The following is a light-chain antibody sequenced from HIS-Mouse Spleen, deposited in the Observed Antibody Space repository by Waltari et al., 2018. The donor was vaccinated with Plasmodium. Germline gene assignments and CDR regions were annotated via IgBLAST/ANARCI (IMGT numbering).Light chain of an antibody. J-gene: IGLJ2*01. CDR3: CSYAGSSTLV. Sequence: QSALTQPASVSGSPGQSITISCTGTSSDVGSYNLVSWYQQHTGKAPKLMIYAGSKRTLRGSNRFAGSKSGKTASLTISGLQAEDEADYYCCSYAGSSTLVFGGGTKLTVL. CDR1: SSDVGSYNL. V-gene: IGLV2-23*01. CDR2: AGS.